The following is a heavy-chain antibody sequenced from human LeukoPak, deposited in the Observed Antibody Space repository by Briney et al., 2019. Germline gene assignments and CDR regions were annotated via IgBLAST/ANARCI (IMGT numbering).Heavy chain of an antibody. V-gene: IGHV3-74*01. CDR2: INSDGSST. CDR1: GFTFSTYA. J-gene: IGHJ4*02. D-gene: IGHD5-12*01. Sequence: GGSLRLSCADSGFTFSTYAMTWVRQAPGKGLVWVSRINSDGSSTTYADSVKGRFTISRDNAKNTLYLQMNSLRAEDTAVYYCVGAYDLRFWGQGTLVTVSS. CDR3: VGAYDLRF.